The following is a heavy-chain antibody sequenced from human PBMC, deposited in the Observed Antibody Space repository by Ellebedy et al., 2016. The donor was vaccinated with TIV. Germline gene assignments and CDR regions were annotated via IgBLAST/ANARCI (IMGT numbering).Heavy chain of an antibody. CDR1: GASISSYY. CDR2: IDDSGST. J-gene: IGHJ5*02. Sequence: ESLKISCTVSGASISSYYWSWIRQPPGKGLEWIGYIDDSGSTNYNPSLKSRVTISVDSSKKHFSLKLTSVTAADTAVYFCARDQRGYTYGHNWFDPWGQGTLVTVSS. V-gene: IGHV4-59*01. CDR3: ARDQRGYTYGHNWFDP. D-gene: IGHD5-18*01.